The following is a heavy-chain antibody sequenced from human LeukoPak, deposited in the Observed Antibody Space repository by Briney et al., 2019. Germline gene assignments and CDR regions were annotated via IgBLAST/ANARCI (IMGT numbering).Heavy chain of an antibody. D-gene: IGHD6-19*01. V-gene: IGHV3-23*01. CDR3: AKTEGSGWFADYGMDV. CDR1: GFTFSSYA. J-gene: IGHJ6*02. Sequence: GGSLRLSCAASGFTFSSYAMSWVRQAPGKGLEWVSAISGSGGSTYYADSVKGRFTISRDNSKNTLYLQMNSLRAEDTAVYYCAKTEGSGWFADYGMDVWGQGTTVTVSS. CDR2: ISGSGGST.